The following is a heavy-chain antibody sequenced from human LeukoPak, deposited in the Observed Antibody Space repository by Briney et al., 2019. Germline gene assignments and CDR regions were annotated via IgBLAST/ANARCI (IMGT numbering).Heavy chain of an antibody. CDR2: INPSGGST. CDR3: AREGTSLASSSWYVVY. Sequence: ASVKVSCKASGYTFTSYYMHWVRQAPGQGLEWMGIINPSGGSTSYAQKFQGRVTMTRDTSTSTVYMELSSLRSEDTAVYYCAREGTSLASSSWYVVYWGQGTLVPSPQ. CDR1: GYTFTSYY. J-gene: IGHJ4*02. V-gene: IGHV1-46*01. D-gene: IGHD6-13*01.